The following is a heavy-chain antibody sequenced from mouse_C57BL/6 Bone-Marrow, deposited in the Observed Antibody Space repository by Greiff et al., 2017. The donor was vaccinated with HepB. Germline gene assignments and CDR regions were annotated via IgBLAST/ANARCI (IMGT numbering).Heavy chain of an antibody. CDR2: ISDGGSYT. V-gene: IGHV5-4*01. CDR1: GFTFSSYA. J-gene: IGHJ2*01. D-gene: IGHD4-1*01. CDR3: ARDLGEENYFDY. Sequence: EVHLVESGGGLVKPGGSLKLSCAASGFTFSSYAMSWVRQTPEKRLEWVATISDGGSYTYYPDNVKGRFTISRDNAKNNLYLQMSHLKSEDTAMYYCARDLGEENYFDYWGQGTTLTVSS.